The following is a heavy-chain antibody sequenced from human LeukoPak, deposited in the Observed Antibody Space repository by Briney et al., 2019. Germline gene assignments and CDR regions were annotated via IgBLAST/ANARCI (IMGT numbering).Heavy chain of an antibody. D-gene: IGHD3-3*01. CDR2: IYYSGTT. V-gene: IGHV4-31*03. J-gene: IGHJ5*02. CDR3: ARTSPWDYDFWSGYVWFDP. CDR1: GGSISSGGYY. Sequence: SQTLSLTCTVSGGSISSGGYYWTWIRQHPEKGLEWIGYIYYSGTTYYNPSLKSRVTMSVDTSKNQFSLKLSSVTAADTAVYYCARTSPWDYDFWSGYVWFDPWGQGTLVTVSS.